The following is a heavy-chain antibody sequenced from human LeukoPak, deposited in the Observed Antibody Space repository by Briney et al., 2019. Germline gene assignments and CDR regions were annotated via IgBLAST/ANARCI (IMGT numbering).Heavy chain of an antibody. D-gene: IGHD5-12*01. CDR3: ARGPSVAAHLDY. V-gene: IGHV4-4*02. CDR1: GGSISSNNW. J-gene: IGHJ4*02. Sequence: SETLSLTCAVSGGSISSNNWWSWVRQPPGKGLEGIGEIYHHGATNYNPSLKSRVTLSVDKSKNQFSLELSSVTAADTAVYYCARGPSVAAHLDYWGQGTLVTVSS. CDR2: IYHHGAT.